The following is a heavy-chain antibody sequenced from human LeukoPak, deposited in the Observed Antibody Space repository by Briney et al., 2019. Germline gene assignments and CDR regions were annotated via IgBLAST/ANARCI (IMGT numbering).Heavy chain of an antibody. D-gene: IGHD6-13*01. CDR3: AKDLSPAAGTHYYYGMDV. V-gene: IGHV3-30*02. CDR2: IRYDGSNK. J-gene: IGHJ6*02. Sequence: XXGKGLEWVAFIRYDGSNKYYADSVKGRFTISRDNSKNTLYLQMNSLRAEDTAVYYCAKDLSPAAGTHYYYGMDVWGQGTTVTVSS.